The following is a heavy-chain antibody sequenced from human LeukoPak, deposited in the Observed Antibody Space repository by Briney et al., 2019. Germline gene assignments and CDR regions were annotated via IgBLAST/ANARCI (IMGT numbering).Heavy chain of an antibody. CDR3: ARGDGYSSSYWFDP. D-gene: IGHD6-6*01. J-gene: IGHJ5*02. Sequence: ASVKVSCKASGYTFTGYYMNWVRQAPGQGLEWMGWINPNSGGTNYAQKFQGRVTMTRDTSISTAYMELSRLRSDDTAVYYCARGDGYSSSYWFDPWGQGTLVTVSS. V-gene: IGHV1-2*02. CDR2: INPNSGGT. CDR1: GYTFTGYY.